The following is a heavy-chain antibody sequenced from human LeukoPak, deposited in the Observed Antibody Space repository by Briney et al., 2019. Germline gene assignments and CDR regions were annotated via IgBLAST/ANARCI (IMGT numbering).Heavy chain of an antibody. CDR2: INYSGST. Sequence: SETLSLTCTVSGGSISNYYWSWIRQPPGRGLEWIGYINYSGSTNYNPSLKSRVTISVDTSKNQFSLKVTSVTAADTAVYYCARDTYDILTGYYTGQHPWGQGTLVTVSS. J-gene: IGHJ5*02. CDR1: GGSISNYY. V-gene: IGHV4-59*12. D-gene: IGHD3-9*01. CDR3: ARDTYDILTGYYTGQHP.